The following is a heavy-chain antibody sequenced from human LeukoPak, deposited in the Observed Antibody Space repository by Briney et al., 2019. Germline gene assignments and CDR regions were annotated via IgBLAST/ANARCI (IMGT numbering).Heavy chain of an antibody. CDR3: ARVVVLASWRFGY. Sequence: GGSLRLSCAASGFTFSNYWMNWVRQAPGKGLEWVANIKQDGSEKYYVDSVKGRFTISRDNAKNSLYLQMNSLRAEDTAVYYCARVVVLASWRFGYWGQGTLVTVSS. CDR2: IKQDGSEK. CDR1: GFTFSNYW. V-gene: IGHV3-7*04. J-gene: IGHJ4*02. D-gene: IGHD2-15*01.